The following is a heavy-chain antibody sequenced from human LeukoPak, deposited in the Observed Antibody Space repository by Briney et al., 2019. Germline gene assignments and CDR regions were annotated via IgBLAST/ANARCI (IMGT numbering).Heavy chain of an antibody. CDR1: GFTFSSYA. CDR3: ARASRNFWSEVESSYFDY. D-gene: IGHD3-3*01. Sequence: QTGGSLRLSCAASGFTFSSYAMHWVRQAPGKGLEWVAVISYDGSNKYYADSVKGRFTISRDNSKNTLYLQMNSLRAEDTAVYYCARASRNFWSEVESSYFDYWGQGTLVTVSS. V-gene: IGHV3-30-3*01. CDR2: ISYDGSNK. J-gene: IGHJ4*02.